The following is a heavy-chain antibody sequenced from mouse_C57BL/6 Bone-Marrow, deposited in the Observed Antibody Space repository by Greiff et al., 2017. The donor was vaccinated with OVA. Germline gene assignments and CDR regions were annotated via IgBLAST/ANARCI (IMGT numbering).Heavy chain of an antibody. Sequence: GGGLVQPKGSLKLSCAASGFSFNTYAMNWVRQAPGKGLEWVARIRSKSNNYATYYADSVKDRFTISRDDSESMLYLQMNNLKTEDTAMYYCVRLSSGYYAMDYWGQGTSVTVSS. CDR1: GFSFNTYA. J-gene: IGHJ4*01. V-gene: IGHV10-1*01. CDR2: IRSKSNNYAT. CDR3: VRLSSGYYAMDY. D-gene: IGHD3-2*02.